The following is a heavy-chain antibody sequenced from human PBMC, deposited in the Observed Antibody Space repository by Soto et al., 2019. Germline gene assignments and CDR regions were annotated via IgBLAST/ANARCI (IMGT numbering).Heavy chain of an antibody. V-gene: IGHV4-4*07. Sequence: SETLSLTCTVSGGSISSYYWSWIRQPAGKGLEWIGRIYTSGSTNYNPSLKSRVTMSVDTSKNQYSLKLSSVTAADTAVYYCARSPNYYDSSGYYGTFDYWGQGTLVTVSS. J-gene: IGHJ4*02. D-gene: IGHD3-22*01. CDR1: GGSISSYY. CDR2: IYTSGST. CDR3: ARSPNYYDSSGYYGTFDY.